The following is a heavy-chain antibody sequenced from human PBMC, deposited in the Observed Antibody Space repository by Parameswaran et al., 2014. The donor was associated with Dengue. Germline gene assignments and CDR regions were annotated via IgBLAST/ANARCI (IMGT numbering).Heavy chain of an antibody. CDR2: ISSSSSYI. D-gene: IGHD3-10*01. J-gene: IGHJ4*02. V-gene: IGHV3-21*01. Sequence: VRQAPGKGLEWVSSISSSSSYIYYADSVKGRFTISRDNAKNSLYLQMNSLRAEDTAVYYCATYDTVRGVIPLNFDYWGQGTLVTVSS. CDR3: ATYDTVRGVIPLNFDY.